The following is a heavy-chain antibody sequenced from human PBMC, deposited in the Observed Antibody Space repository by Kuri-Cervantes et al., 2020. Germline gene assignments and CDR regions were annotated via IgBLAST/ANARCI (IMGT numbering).Heavy chain of an antibody. CDR1: GYTFTGYY. Sequence: ASVKVSCKASGYTFTGYYMHWVRQAPGQGLEWMGWINPNSGGTNYAQKFQGRVTMTRDTSISTAYMELSRLRSDDTAVYYCAICRRVRGDIIPTKTYYYYGMDVWGQGTTVTVSS. D-gene: IGHD3-10*01. V-gene: IGHV1-2*02. CDR3: AICRRVRGDIIPTKTYYYYGMDV. J-gene: IGHJ6*02. CDR2: INPNSGGT.